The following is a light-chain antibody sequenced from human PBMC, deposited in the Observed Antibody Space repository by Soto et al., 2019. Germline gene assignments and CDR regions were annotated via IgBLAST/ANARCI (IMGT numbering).Light chain of an antibody. V-gene: IGLV1-44*01. J-gene: IGLJ2*01. CDR2: SND. Sequence: QSVLTQPPSASGTPGQRVTFSCSGSTSNIGSNAVNWYQQLPGTAPKLLIYSNDRRPSGVPDRFSGSKSGTSASLAISGLQSEDEADYYCTAWDDSLNGRLFGGGTKLTVL. CDR1: TSNIGSNA. CDR3: TAWDDSLNGRL.